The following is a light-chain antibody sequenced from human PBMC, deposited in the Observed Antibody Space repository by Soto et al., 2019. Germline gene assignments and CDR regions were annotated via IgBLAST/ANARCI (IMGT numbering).Light chain of an antibody. V-gene: IGLV1-44*01. CDR3: ASWDDSLNGVV. J-gene: IGLJ3*02. CDR1: SSNIGSNS. Sequence: QSVLTQPPSASGTPGQRLTISCSGSSSNIGSNSVNWYQQLPGTAPKLLIQSNLQRPSGVPDRFSGSNSGASVSLAISGLQAEDEADYYCASWDDSLNGVVFGGGTKLTVL. CDR2: SNL.